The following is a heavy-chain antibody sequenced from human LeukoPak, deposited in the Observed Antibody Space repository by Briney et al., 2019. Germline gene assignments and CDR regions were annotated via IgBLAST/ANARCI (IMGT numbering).Heavy chain of an antibody. CDR3: ARGGYSSSWYLGY. D-gene: IGHD6-13*01. Sequence: SETLSLTCTVSGGSISSGSYYWSWIRQPAGKGLEWIGRIYTSGSTNYNPSLKSRVTISVDTSKNQFSLKLSSVTAADTAVYYCARGGYSSSWYLGYWGQGTLVTVSS. V-gene: IGHV4-61*02. CDR2: IYTSGST. CDR1: GGSISSGSYY. J-gene: IGHJ4*02.